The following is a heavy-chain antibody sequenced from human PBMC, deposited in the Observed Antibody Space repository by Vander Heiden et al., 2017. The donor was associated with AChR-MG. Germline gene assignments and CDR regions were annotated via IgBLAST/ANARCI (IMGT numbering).Heavy chain of an antibody. CDR3: ARSNWNFDS. CDR2: INPDGSTT. Sequence: EVQLVESGGGLVPPGGPLSLSCAASGITFSSYWMHCARQTPGKGLVWVSRINPDGSTTTYADSVKGRFTISRDNAKNTLYLQMNSLRVEDTAVYYCARSNWNFDSWGQGTLVTVSS. D-gene: IGHD1-20*01. J-gene: IGHJ4*02. CDR1: GITFSSYW. V-gene: IGHV3-74*01.